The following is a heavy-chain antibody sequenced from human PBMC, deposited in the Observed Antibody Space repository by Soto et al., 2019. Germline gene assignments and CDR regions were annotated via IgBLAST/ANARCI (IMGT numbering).Heavy chain of an antibody. CDR1: GDSITGSY. Sequence: QVQLRESGPGLVKPSETLSLTCTVYGDSITGSYWSWIRQPPGKTLEWIGYIYHSGTTTYNPSLKGRVSISVDTSKNQFSLRLTSVIAADTAVYYCARDMPYAAGSLAGCDYWGQGILVTVSS. V-gene: IGHV4-59*01. J-gene: IGHJ4*02. CDR3: ARDMPYAAGSLAGCDY. D-gene: IGHD1-26*01. CDR2: IYHSGTT.